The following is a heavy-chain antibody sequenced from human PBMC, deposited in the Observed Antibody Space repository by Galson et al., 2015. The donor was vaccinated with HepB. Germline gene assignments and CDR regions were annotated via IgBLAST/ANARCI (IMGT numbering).Heavy chain of an antibody. CDR3: ARETIWNGYQDAFDI. D-gene: IGHD3-3*01. Sequence: SMRLSCAASGFTFSSYAMSWVRQAPGKGLEWVSAISGSGGSTYYADSAKGRFTISRDNAKNSLYLQMNSLRAEDTAVYYCARETIWNGYQDAFDIWGQGTMVTVSS. CDR1: GFTFSSYA. V-gene: IGHV3-23*01. CDR2: ISGSGGST. J-gene: IGHJ3*02.